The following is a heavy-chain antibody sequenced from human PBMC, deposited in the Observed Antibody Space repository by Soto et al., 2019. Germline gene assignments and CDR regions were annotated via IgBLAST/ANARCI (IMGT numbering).Heavy chain of an antibody. J-gene: IGHJ3*02. CDR1: GFTFSSYG. D-gene: IGHD6-13*01. CDR2: ISYDGSNK. V-gene: IGHV3-30*18. CDR3: ANARGLAAAASDAFDI. Sequence: GGSLRLSCAASGFTFSSYGMHWVRQAPGKGLEWVAVISYDGSNKYYADSVKGRFTISRDNSKNTLYLQMNSLRAEDTAVYYCANARGLAAAASDAFDIWGQGTMVTVSS.